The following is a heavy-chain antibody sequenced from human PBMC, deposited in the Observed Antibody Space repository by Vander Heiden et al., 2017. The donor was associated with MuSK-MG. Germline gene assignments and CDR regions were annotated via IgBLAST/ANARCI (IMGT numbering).Heavy chain of an antibody. CDR1: GCPFDDYA. Sequence: EVQLVESGGGLVQPGRSLRLCCAATGCPFDDYAMHWVGQDPGKGLEWVSGISWNSGSIGYADSGRGRFTISRDNAKNSLYLQMNSVRAEDTALYYCAKDIWYGYNVRGYFDLWGRGTLVTVSS. V-gene: IGHV3-9*01. D-gene: IGHD3-10*01. CDR3: AKDIWYGYNVRGYFDL. J-gene: IGHJ2*01. CDR2: ISWNSGSI.